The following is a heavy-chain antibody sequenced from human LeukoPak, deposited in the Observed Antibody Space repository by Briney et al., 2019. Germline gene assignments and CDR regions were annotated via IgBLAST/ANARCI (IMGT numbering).Heavy chain of an antibody. D-gene: IGHD1-26*01. Sequence: PSETLSLTCTVSGASISSYYWSWIRQSPGQGLEWIAYIYYSGSGSTDYNPSLKSRVTISVDTSKNQLSLKVSSVTAADTAIYYCARDLGRELDYWGQGTLVTVSS. J-gene: IGHJ4*02. CDR3: ARDLGRELDY. CDR2: IYYSGSGST. V-gene: IGHV4-59*01. CDR1: GASISSYY.